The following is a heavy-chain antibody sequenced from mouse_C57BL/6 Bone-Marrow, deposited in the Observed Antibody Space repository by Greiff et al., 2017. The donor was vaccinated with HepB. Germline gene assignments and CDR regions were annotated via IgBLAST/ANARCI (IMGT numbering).Heavy chain of an antibody. Sequence: QVQLKESGPGLVQPSQSLSITCTVSGFSLTSYGVHWVRQSPGKGLEWLGVIWSGGSTDYNAAFISRLSISKDNSQSQVFFKMNSLQADDTAIYYCARNSDYYGSRGKAMDYWGQGTSVTVSS. CDR1: GFSLTSYG. V-gene: IGHV2-2*01. CDR2: IWSGGST. J-gene: IGHJ4*01. CDR3: ARNSDYYGSRGKAMDY. D-gene: IGHD1-1*01.